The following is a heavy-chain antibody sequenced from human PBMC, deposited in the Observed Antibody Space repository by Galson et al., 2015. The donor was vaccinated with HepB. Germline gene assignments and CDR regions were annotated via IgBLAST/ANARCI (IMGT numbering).Heavy chain of an antibody. CDR3: ARIRLDSSGYYYSDY. CDR2: IDWDDDK. V-gene: IGHV2-70*11. Sequence: PALVKPTQTLTLTCTFSGFSLSTSGMCVSWIRQPPGKALEWLARIDWDDDKYYSTSLKTRLTISKDTSKNQVVLTMTNMDPVDTATYYCARIRLDSSGYYYSDYWGQGTLVTVSS. CDR1: GFSLSTSGMC. J-gene: IGHJ4*02. D-gene: IGHD3-22*01.